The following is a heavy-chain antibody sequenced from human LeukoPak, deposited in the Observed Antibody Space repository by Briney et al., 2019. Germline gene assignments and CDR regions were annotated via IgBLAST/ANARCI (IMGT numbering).Heavy chain of an antibody. CDR2: IYSSGTI. CDR3: ARRQLSGAFDI. V-gene: IGHV4-4*07. D-gene: IGHD3-16*02. J-gene: IGHJ3*02. CDR1: GGSISSYY. Sequence: SETLSLTCSVSGGSISSYYWSWIRQPAGKGLEWIGRIYSSGTITYNPSLQSRVTISVDTSKNQFSLKLSSVTAADTAVYYCARRQLSGAFDIWGQGTMVTVSS.